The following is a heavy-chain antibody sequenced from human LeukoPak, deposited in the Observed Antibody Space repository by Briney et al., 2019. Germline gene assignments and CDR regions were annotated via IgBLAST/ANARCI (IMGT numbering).Heavy chain of an antibody. J-gene: IGHJ6*02. D-gene: IGHD2-21*01. CDR3: AKGGGDYYYAMDV. CDR1: GFTFSRYS. CDR2: ISGSGGST. V-gene: IGHV3-23*01. Sequence: PGGSLRLSCAASGFTFSRYSMTWVRQAPGKGLEWVSAISGSGGSTYYADSAKGRFTISRDNAKNTLYLQMNSLRAEDTAVYYCAKGGGDYYYAMDVWGQGTTVTVSS.